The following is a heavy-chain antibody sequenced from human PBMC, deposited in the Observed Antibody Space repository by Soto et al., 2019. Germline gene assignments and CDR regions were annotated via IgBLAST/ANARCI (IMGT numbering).Heavy chain of an antibody. V-gene: IGHV3-30*04. D-gene: IGHD6-6*01. CDR3: AKDREFDSSSSGNAFDI. J-gene: IGHJ3*02. CDR2: ISYDGSNK. Sequence: GGSLRLSCAASGFTFRSYAMHWVRQAPGKGLEWVAVISYDGSNKYYADSVKGRFTISRDNTKDTLYLQINSLIAEDTAMCYCAKDREFDSSSSGNAFDIWGQVTVVTVSS. CDR1: GFTFRSYA.